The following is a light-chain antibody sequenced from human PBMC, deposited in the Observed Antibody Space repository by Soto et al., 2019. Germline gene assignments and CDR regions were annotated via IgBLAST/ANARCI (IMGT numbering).Light chain of an antibody. J-gene: IGKJ4*01. Sequence: EIVLTRSPGTLFLSPGQRPTLSCRASQSVGSDYLAWYQQKPGQAPRILSVGASNRATDIPARFSGSGSGTDFTLTISSLHPEDSAVYYCHQRSKWPLTFGGGTKVDIK. V-gene: IGKV3-11*01. CDR1: QSVGSDY. CDR3: HQRSKWPLT. CDR2: GAS.